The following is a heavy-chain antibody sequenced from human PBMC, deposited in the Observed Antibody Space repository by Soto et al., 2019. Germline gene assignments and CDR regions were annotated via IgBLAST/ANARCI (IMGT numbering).Heavy chain of an antibody. Sequence: SVKVSCKASGGTLSSYAISWVRQAPGQGLEWMGGIIPIFGTANYAQKFQGRVTITADESTSTAYMELSSLRSEDTAVYYCACRDGYNYYYYYGMDIWGQGTTVTVSS. D-gene: IGHD5-12*01. CDR3: ACRDGYNYYYYYGMDI. CDR1: GGTLSSYA. J-gene: IGHJ6*02. V-gene: IGHV1-69*01. CDR2: IIPIFGTA.